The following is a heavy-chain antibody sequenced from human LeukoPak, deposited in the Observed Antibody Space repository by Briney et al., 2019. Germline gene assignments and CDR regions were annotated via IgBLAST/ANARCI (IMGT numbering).Heavy chain of an antibody. Sequence: GESLKISCKGSGYSFNSYWIVWVRQMPGKGLEWMGIIYPSDSETTYSPSFQGQVTISADKSINTAYVQWSSLKAADTAMYYCARLDIPVAGSGMDVWGQGTTVTVS. V-gene: IGHV5-51*01. CDR2: IYPSDSET. CDR3: ARLDIPVAGSGMDV. CDR1: GYSFNSYW. D-gene: IGHD6-19*01. J-gene: IGHJ6*02.